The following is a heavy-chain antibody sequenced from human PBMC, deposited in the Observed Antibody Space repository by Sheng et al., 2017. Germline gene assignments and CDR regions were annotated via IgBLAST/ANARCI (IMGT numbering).Heavy chain of an antibody. CDR2: IIPIFGTA. D-gene: IGHD2-21*01. V-gene: IGHV1-69*05. Sequence: QVQLVQSGAEVKKPGSSVKVSCKASGGTFSSYAISWVRQAPGQGLEWMGGIIPIFGTANYAQKFQGRVTITTDESTSTAYMELSSLRSEDTAVYYCARSCGGDCYQGDYYYYYYMDVWGKGTTVTVSS. CDR1: GGTFSSYA. J-gene: IGHJ6*03. CDR3: ARSCGGDCYQGDYYYYYYMDV.